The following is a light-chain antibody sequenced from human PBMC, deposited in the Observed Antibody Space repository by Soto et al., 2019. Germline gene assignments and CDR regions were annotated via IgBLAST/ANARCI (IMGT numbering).Light chain of an antibody. CDR2: DVS. CDR1: SRDIGDYNY. Sequence: QSALTQPASVSGSHGQSITISCTGSSRDIGDYNYVSWYQQHPDKAPKLMIYDVSNRPSGVSNRFSGSKSGNTASLTISGLHDEDEARYFCSSYRSGSTLVIFGGGTQLTVL. V-gene: IGLV2-14*01. CDR3: SSYRSGSTLVI. J-gene: IGLJ2*01.